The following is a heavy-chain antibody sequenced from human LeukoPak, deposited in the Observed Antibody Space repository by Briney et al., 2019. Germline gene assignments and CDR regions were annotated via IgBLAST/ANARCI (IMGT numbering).Heavy chain of an antibody. CDR2: ISYDGSNK. V-gene: IGHV3-30*04. J-gene: IGHJ4*02. Sequence: PGGSLRLSCAASGFTSSSYAMHWVRQAPGKGLEGVAVISYDGSNKYYADSVKGRVTISRDNSKNTLYLQMNSLRAEDTAVYYCARVRGPYYYDSSGYTDWGQGTLVTVSS. CDR1: GFTSSSYA. CDR3: ARVRGPYYYDSSGYTD. D-gene: IGHD3-22*01.